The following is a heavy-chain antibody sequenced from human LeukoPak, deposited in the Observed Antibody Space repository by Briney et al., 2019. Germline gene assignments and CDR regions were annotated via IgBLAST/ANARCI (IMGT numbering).Heavy chain of an antibody. Sequence: SETLSLTCTVSGGSISSGGYYWSWIRQHPGKGLEWIGYIYYSGSTYYNPSLKSRVTISVDTSKNQFSLKLSSVTAADTAVYYCARVLVGIPAAVDWGQGTLVTVSS. CDR1: GGSISSGGYY. D-gene: IGHD6-13*01. CDR2: IYYSGST. V-gene: IGHV4-31*03. J-gene: IGHJ4*02. CDR3: ARVLVGIPAAVD.